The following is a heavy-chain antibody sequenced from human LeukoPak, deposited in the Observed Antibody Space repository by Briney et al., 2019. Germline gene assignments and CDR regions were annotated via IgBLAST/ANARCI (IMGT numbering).Heavy chain of an antibody. J-gene: IGHJ6*03. CDR1: GGSISSSSHY. V-gene: IGHV4-39*01. CDR3: ARHIYYYYYYMDV. Sequence: SETLSLTCTVSGGSISSSSHYWGWIRQPPGKGLEWIGSLYYSGGSYYNPSLKSRVTISVDTSKNQFSLRLSSVTAADTAVYYCARHIYYYYYYMDVWGKGTTVTVSS. CDR2: LYYSGGS.